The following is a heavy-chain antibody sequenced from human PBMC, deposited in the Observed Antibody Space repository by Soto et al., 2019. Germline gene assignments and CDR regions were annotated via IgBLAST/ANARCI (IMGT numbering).Heavy chain of an antibody. CDR3: AREPLT. V-gene: IGHV4-31*03. CDR2: IYYSGST. J-gene: IGHJ4*02. Sequence: QVQLQESGPGLVKPSQTLSLTCTVSGGSISSGGYYWSWIRQHPGKGLEWIGYIYYSGSTYYNPXXXXXVXXXXXXXXXXXSLKLSSVTAXDTAVYYCAREPLTWGQGTLVTVSS. CDR1: GGSISSGGYY.